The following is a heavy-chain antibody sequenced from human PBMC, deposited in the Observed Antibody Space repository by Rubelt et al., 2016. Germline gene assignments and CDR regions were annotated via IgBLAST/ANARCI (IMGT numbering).Heavy chain of an antibody. V-gene: IGHV3-21*01. D-gene: IGHD6-13*01. CDR2: IVYSGDSQ. Sequence: APGKGLEWVSTIVYSGDSQYYADSVKGRFTISRDNARNSLFLQMDSLRGEDTAVYYCARDDDSGSWYLDHWGQGIVRTVSS. CDR3: ARDDDSGSWYLDH. J-gene: IGHJ4*02.